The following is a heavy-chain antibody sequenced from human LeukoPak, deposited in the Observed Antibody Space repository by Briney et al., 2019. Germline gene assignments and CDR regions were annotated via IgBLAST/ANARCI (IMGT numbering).Heavy chain of an antibody. D-gene: IGHD3-9*01. J-gene: IGHJ6*03. CDR1: GYTFTDFY. CDR2: INPNSGGT. Sequence: WASVKVSCKASGYTFTDFYIHWVRQAPGQGLEWMGWINPNSGGTNYAQKFQGRVTMTRDTSISTAYMELSRLRSDDTAVYYCARAVSVLRYFDWLSGWRAESYYMDVWGKGTTVTISS. CDR3: ARAVSVLRYFDWLSGWRAESYYMDV. V-gene: IGHV1-2*02.